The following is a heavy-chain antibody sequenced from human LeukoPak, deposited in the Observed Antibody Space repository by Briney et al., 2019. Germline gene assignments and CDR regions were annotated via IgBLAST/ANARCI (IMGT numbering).Heavy chain of an antibody. Sequence: GGSLKVSCAASGFTFSSYGMHWVRQAPGKGLEWVAFIRYDGSNKYYADSVKGRFTISRDNSKNTLYLQMNSLRAEDTAVYYCAKDYDFWSGRLDYWGQGTLVTVSS. J-gene: IGHJ4*02. CDR1: GFTFSSYG. D-gene: IGHD3-3*01. CDR2: IRYDGSNK. V-gene: IGHV3-30*02. CDR3: AKDYDFWSGRLDY.